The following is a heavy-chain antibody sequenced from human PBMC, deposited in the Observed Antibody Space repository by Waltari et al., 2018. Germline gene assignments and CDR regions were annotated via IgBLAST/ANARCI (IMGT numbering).Heavy chain of an antibody. CDR1: GFNLGDYG. Sequence: EVQLVESGGGSVQPGRSLRLSCATSGFNLGDYGISWVRQAPGKVLEWVSGISNSGDMTSYADSVKGRFTISRDTSKNTLFLQMNGLRAEDTAIYYCASAPRPMVSAPFDYWGQGVLVTVSS. J-gene: IGHJ4*02. D-gene: IGHD2-15*01. V-gene: IGHV3-23*04. CDR3: ASAPRPMVSAPFDY. CDR2: ISNSGDMT.